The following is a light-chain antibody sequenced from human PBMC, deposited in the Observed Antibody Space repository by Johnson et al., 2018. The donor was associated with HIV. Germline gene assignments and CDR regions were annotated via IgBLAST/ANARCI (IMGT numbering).Light chain of an antibody. CDR1: SSNIGNNS. CDR3: GTWDTSLSDYYV. J-gene: IGLJ1*01. CDR2: DNN. Sequence: QSVLTQPPSVSAAPGQKVTISCSGSSSNIGNNSVSWYQQLPGTAPKLLIYDNNKRPSGIPDRFSGSKSGTSATLGITGLQTGDEADYYCGTWDTSLSDYYVFGTGTKVTVL. V-gene: IGLV1-51*01.